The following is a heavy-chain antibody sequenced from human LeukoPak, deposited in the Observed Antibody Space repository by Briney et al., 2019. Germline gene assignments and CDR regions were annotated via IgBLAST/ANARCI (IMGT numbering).Heavy chain of an antibody. CDR3: AKEKTIFGVVRSDYFDY. Sequence: GGSLRLSCAASGFTVSSNYMSWVRQAPGKGLEWVSVIYSGGSTYYADSVKGRFTIFRDNSKNTLYLQMNSLRAEDTAVYYCAKEKTIFGVVRSDYFDYWGQGTLVTVSS. J-gene: IGHJ4*02. D-gene: IGHD3-3*01. CDR1: GFTVSSNY. V-gene: IGHV3-66*01. CDR2: IYSGGST.